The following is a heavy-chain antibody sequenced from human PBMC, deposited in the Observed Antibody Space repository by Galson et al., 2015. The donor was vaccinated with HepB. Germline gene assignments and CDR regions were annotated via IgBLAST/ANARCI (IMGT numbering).Heavy chain of an antibody. CDR2: IYPGDSDT. CDR3: ARRREGEYHDFWSGYNNWFDP. CDR1: GYSFTSYW. D-gene: IGHD3-3*01. V-gene: IGHV5-51*03. J-gene: IGHJ5*02. Sequence: QSGAEVKKPEESLKISCKGSGYSFTSYWIGWVRQMPGKGLEWMGIIYPGDSDTRYSPSLQGQVTISADKSISTAYLQWSSLKASDPAMYYCARRREGEYHDFWSGYNNWFDPWGQGTLVTVSS.